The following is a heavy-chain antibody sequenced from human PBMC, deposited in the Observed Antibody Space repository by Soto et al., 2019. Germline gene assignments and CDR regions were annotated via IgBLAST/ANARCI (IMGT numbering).Heavy chain of an antibody. J-gene: IGHJ5*02. D-gene: IGHD2-2*01. CDR1: GFSLSTSGVG. CDR3: ARSYCSSTSCQNWFDP. CDR2: IYWDDDK. Sequence: SGPTLVNPTQTLTLTCTFSGFSLSTSGVGVGWIRQPPGKALEWLALIYWDDDKRYSPSLKSRLTITKDTSKNQVVLTMTNMDPVDTATYYCARSYCSSTSCQNWFDPWGQGTLVTVSS. V-gene: IGHV2-5*02.